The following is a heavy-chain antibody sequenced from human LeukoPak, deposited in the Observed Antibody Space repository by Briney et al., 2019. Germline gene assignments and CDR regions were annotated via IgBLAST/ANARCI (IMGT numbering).Heavy chain of an antibody. Sequence: GESLKISCKGSGYSFTSYWIGWVRQIPGKGLEWMGIIYPGDSDTRYSPSFQGQVTISADKSISTAYLQWSSLKASDTAMYYCARRVLLDYYDSSGYHDAFDIWGQGTMVTVSS. J-gene: IGHJ3*02. CDR2: IYPGDSDT. D-gene: IGHD3-22*01. CDR1: GYSFTSYW. CDR3: ARRVLLDYYDSSGYHDAFDI. V-gene: IGHV5-51*01.